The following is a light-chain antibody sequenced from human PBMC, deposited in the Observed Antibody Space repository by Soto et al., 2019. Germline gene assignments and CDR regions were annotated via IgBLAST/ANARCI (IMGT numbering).Light chain of an antibody. J-gene: IGKJ2*01. Sequence: DIQITQSPSSVSASVGDRVTITCRASQGVSTWLAWYQQKPGKAPNLLIYTASSLQSGVPSRFSGSGSGTDFTLTISSLQPEDFATYYCQQYDSYPYTFGQGTKVDIK. CDR3: QQYDSYPYT. CDR2: TAS. CDR1: QGVSTW. V-gene: IGKV1D-16*01.